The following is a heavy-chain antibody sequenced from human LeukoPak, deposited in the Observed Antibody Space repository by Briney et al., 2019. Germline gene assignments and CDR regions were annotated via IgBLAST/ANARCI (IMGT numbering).Heavy chain of an antibody. D-gene: IGHD6-13*01. CDR2: MNPNSGNT. CDR3: ARGHYRSSRGIAAADY. CDR1: GYTFTSYD. J-gene: IGHJ4*02. V-gene: IGHV1-8*01. Sequence: GASVKVSCKASGYTFTSYDINWVRQATGQGLEWMGWMNPNSGNTGYAQKFQGRVTMTRNTSISTAYMELSSLGSEDTAVYYCARGHYRSSRGIAAADYWGQGTLVTVSS.